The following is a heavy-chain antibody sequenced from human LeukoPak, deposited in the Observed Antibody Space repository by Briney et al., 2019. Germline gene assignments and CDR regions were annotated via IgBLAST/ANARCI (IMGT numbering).Heavy chain of an antibody. Sequence: SSVKVSCKASGGTFSSYAITWVRQAPGQGLEWMGGIIPIFGTANYAQKFQGRVTITTDEPTSTAYMELSSLRSEDTAAYYCARSETDDSSGYYYYYMDVWGKGTTVTVSS. CDR3: ARSETDDSSGYYYYYMDV. CDR1: GGTFSSYA. J-gene: IGHJ6*03. V-gene: IGHV1-69*05. CDR2: IIPIFGTA. D-gene: IGHD3-22*01.